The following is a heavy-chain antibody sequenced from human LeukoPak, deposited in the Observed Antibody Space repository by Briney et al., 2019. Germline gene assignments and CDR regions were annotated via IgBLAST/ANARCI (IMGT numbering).Heavy chain of an antibody. CDR3: ARDPVRGDGYCSDS. V-gene: IGHV1-2*02. J-gene: IGHJ4*02. D-gene: IGHD5-24*01. Sequence: GASVTVSCKASGYTFTGRYMNWVRQAPGQGLEWMAWINLNTGATNYAQNFQGRVTLTSDTSTSTAYMEVSSLTSDDTALYYCARDPVRGDGYCSDSWGQGTLVTVSS. CDR1: GYTFTGRY. CDR2: INLNTGAT.